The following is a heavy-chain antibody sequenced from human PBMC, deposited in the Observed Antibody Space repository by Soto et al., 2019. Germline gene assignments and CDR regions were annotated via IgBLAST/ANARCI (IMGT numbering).Heavy chain of an antibody. CDR1: GGSICSGGYY. Sequence: PSETLSLTCTVSGGSICSGGYYWSWIRQHPGKGLEWIGYIYYSGSTYYNPSLKSRVTISVDTSKNQFSLKLSSVTAADTAVYYCAREAIVVVPSAISHHYYFDYWGQGTLVTVSS. J-gene: IGHJ4*02. V-gene: IGHV4-31*03. CDR2: IYYSGST. CDR3: AREAIVVVPSAISHHYYFDY. D-gene: IGHD2-2*02.